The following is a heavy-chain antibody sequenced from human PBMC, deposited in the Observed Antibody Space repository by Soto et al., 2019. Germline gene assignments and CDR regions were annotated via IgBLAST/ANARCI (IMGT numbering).Heavy chain of an antibody. CDR3: ARGELKTGSVPYSMDV. Sequence: QVQLVQSGAEVKNPGSSVKVSCKAYGGTFSTYGISWVRQAPGQGLEWMGGFIPIFGTSNYAQKCQGRLTISADEPTSTAYMELSSLRSDDTAVYYCARGELKTGSVPYSMDVWGQGTTVAVSS. D-gene: IGHD1-1*01. J-gene: IGHJ6*02. V-gene: IGHV1-69*01. CDR2: FIPIFGTS. CDR1: GGTFSTYG.